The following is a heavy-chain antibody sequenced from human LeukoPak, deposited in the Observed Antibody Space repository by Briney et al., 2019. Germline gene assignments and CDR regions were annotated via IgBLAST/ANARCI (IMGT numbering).Heavy chain of an antibody. CDR1: GGSISSGGYY. V-gene: IGHV4-31*03. D-gene: IGHD3-10*01. CDR2: IYYSGST. J-gene: IGHJ4*02. CDR3: ARDRSYYGSVTYYFDY. Sequence: SETLSLTCTVSGGSISSGGYYWSWIRPHPGKGLEWIGYIYYSGSTYYNPSLKSRVTISVDTSKNQFSLKLSSVTAADTAVYYCARDRSYYGSVTYYFDYWGQGTLVTVSS.